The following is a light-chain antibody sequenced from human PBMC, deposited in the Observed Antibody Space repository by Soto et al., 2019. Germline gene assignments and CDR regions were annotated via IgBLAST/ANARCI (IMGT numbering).Light chain of an antibody. CDR3: QVWDTTLAQPI. V-gene: IGLV3-21*04. Sequence: SYVLTQRPSVSVATEKTARITCGGDNIGDKAVHWFQQRPGQAPLLVIYYDFERPSGIPDRFSGSNSGNTATLTISRVEAGDEADYFCQVWDTTLAQPIFGGGTKLTVL. CDR2: YDF. CDR1: NIGDKA. J-gene: IGLJ2*01.